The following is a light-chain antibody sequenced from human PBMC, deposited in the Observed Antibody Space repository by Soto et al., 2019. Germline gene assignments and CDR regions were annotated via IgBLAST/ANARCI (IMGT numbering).Light chain of an antibody. CDR2: GAS. V-gene: IGKV3-15*01. CDR1: QSVSSN. J-gene: IGKJ1*01. Sequence: IVITQSPATLSVSPGERVTLSCRASQSVSSNLAWYQQKPGQAPRLLIYGASTRATGIPARFSGSGSGTEFTLTISSLQSEDFAVYYCQQYGSSLWTFGQGTKVDIK. CDR3: QQYGSSLWT.